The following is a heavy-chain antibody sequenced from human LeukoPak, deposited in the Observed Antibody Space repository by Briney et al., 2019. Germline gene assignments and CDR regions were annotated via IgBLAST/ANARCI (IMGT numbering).Heavy chain of an antibody. D-gene: IGHD2-2*01. CDR2: TYYRSTWYN. CDR1: GDSVSSNSVT. J-gene: IGHJ5*02. V-gene: IGHV6-1*01. CDR3: ARRLTQYDCFDP. Sequence: SQTLSLTCTISGDSVSSNSVTWSWIRQSPSRGLEWLGRTYYRSTWYNDYAVSVRGRITVNPDTSKNQFSLHLNSVTPEDTAVYYCARRLTQYDCFDPWGQGILVTVSS.